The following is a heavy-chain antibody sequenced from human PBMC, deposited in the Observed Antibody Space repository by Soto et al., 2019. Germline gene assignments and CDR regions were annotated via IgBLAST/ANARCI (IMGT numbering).Heavy chain of an antibody. J-gene: IGHJ4*02. Sequence: QVELVQSGAQVKKPGSAVKVSCKASGGTFNMYAMNWVRQAPGHGLEWMGGIIPIFDAPRYSEQFQGRVTITVEESTSTAYMELSSLRSDDTAIYYCTRAIGSGGVMGGFDYWGQGTLVTVSA. CDR3: TRAIGSGGVMGGFDY. D-gene: IGHD3-16*01. V-gene: IGHV1-69*01. CDR2: IIPIFDAP. CDR1: GGTFNMYA.